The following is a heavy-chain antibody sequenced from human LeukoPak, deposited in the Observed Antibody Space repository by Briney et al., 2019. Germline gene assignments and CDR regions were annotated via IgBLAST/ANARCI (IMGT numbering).Heavy chain of an antibody. CDR3: ARVLSDSSGYYYPDY. D-gene: IGHD3-22*01. J-gene: IGHJ4*02. Sequence: GGSLRLSCAASGFTFSSYSMNWVRQAPGKGLEWVSSISSSSSYTYYADSVKGRFTISRDNAKNSLYLQMNSLRAEDTAVYYCARVLSDSSGYYYPDYWGQGTLVTVSS. V-gene: IGHV3-21*01. CDR2: ISSSSSYT. CDR1: GFTFSSYS.